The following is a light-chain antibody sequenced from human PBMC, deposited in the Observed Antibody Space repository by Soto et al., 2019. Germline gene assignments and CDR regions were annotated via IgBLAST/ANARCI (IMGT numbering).Light chain of an antibody. CDR2: WAS. CDR1: QSVLYSSNNKNY. J-gene: IGKJ4*01. Sequence: DIVMTQSPDSLAVSLGERATINCKSSQSVLYSSNNKNYLAWYQQKPGQPPKLLIYWASTRESGVPDRFIDSVSGTDFTLTISSLQAEDVAVYYCQQYYSTPLTFGGGTKVEIK. CDR3: QQYYSTPLT. V-gene: IGKV4-1*01.